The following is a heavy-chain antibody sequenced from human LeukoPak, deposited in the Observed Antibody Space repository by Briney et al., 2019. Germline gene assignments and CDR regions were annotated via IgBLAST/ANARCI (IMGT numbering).Heavy chain of an antibody. J-gene: IGHJ4*02. V-gene: IGHV4-59*01. CDR3: ARVIAAAYLDY. CDR2: IYYSGST. D-gene: IGHD6-13*01. CDR1: GASFSYSY. Sequence: SETLSLTCTVSGASFSYSYWTWIRQPPGKGLEWIGYIYYSGSTNYNPSLKSRVTISVDTSKNQFSLKLSSVTAADTAVYYCARVIAAAYLDYWGQGTLVTVSS.